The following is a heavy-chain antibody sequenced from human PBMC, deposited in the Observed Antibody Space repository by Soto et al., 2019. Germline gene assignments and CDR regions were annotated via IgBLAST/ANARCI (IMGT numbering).Heavy chain of an antibody. CDR3: ANDSFGMMTLHFNATDF. V-gene: IGHV3-30*18. CDR1: GLAGLPKW. Sequence: SQGRCSGECGLAGLPKWMVWLVRPPAGGLQEGAGSSYDGNNKYYADSVTGRHISSRENSKNTLYLQMNRLGTEDTAVYYCANDSFGMMTLHFNATDFWGQGTTVTVSS. D-gene: IGHD3-16*01. J-gene: IGHJ6*02. CDR2: SSYDGNNK.